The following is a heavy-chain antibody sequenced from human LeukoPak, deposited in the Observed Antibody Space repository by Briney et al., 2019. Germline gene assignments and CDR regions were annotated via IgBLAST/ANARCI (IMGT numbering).Heavy chain of an antibody. CDR2: IYHSGST. CDR1: GGSISSGGYS. CDR3: ARGTERASWFDP. V-gene: IGHV4-30-2*01. Sequence: KTSQTLSLTCAVSGGSISSGGYSWSWIRQPPGKGLEWIGYIYHSGSTYYSPCLKSRVTISVDRSKNQFSLKLSSVTAADTAVYYCARGTERASWFDPWGQGTLVTVSS. D-gene: IGHD1-1*01. J-gene: IGHJ5*02.